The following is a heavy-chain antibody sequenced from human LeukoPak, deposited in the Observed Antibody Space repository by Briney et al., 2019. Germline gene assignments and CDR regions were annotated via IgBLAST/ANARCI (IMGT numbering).Heavy chain of an antibody. CDR3: ARGRSGSYQTPDY. D-gene: IGHD1-26*01. V-gene: IGHV3-23*01. CDR1: GFTFSSHA. J-gene: IGHJ4*02. CDR2: ISGSGGTT. Sequence: SGGSLRLSCAASGFTFSSHAMSWVRQAPGKGLEWVSVISGSGGTTYYADSVKGRFTISRDNSKNTLYLQMNSLRADDTAVYYCARGRSGSYQTPDYWGQGTLVTVSS.